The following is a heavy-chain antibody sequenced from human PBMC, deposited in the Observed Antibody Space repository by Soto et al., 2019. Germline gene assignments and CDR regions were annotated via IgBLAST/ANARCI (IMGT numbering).Heavy chain of an antibody. J-gene: IGHJ4*02. V-gene: IGHV1-18*01. CDR1: GYAFTSYG. Sequence: QIHLEQSGAELKTPGASVRVSCKASGYAFTSYGFSWVRQAPGQGLEWMGWITGYKGDTKYAQKFQDRVTMTRDISTSTAYMELRSLTSDDTAVYYCARNTAGHYEYWGQGTLVIVSS. D-gene: IGHD4-17*01. CDR2: ITGYKGDT. CDR3: ARNTAGHYEY.